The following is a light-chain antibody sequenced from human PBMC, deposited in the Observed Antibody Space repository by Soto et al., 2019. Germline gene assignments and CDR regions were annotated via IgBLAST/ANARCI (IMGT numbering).Light chain of an antibody. CDR2: DVN. Sequence: QPVLTQPASVSGSPGQSITISCTGTSSDVGAYNYVSWYQQHPGKAPKLLIYDVNKRPSGVSNRFSGSKSGNTASLTISGLQAEDEADYYCASYTTVTTRVVFGGGTKLTVL. V-gene: IGLV2-14*03. CDR3: ASYTTVTTRVV. CDR1: SSDVGAYNY. J-gene: IGLJ2*01.